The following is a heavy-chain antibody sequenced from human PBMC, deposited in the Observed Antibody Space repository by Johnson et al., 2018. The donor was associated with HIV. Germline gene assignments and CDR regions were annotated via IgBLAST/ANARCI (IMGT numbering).Heavy chain of an antibody. D-gene: IGHD6-13*01. CDR2: IYSGGST. CDR3: ARDGKYSSIGPDAFDV. J-gene: IGHJ3*01. Sequence: VQLVESGGGVVQPGRSLRLSCAASGFTFSTYGMTWVRQAPGKGLEWVSVIYSGGSTYYADSVKGRFTISRDHSENTLYLQMNSLRPEDTAVYFCARDGKYSSIGPDAFDVWGQGTMVAVSS. V-gene: IGHV3-66*02. CDR1: GFTFSTYG.